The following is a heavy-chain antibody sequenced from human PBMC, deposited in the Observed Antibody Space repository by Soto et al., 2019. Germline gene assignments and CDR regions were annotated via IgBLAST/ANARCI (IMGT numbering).Heavy chain of an antibody. CDR3: AKVVRYYYDSSGYFY. J-gene: IGHJ4*02. CDR1: GFTFSSYA. CDR2: ISGSGGST. V-gene: IGHV3-23*01. D-gene: IGHD3-22*01. Sequence: GGSLRLSCAASGFTFSSYAMSWVRQAPGKGLEWVSAISGSGGSTYYAGSVKGRFTISRDNSKNTLYLQMNSLRAEDTAVYYCAKVVRYYYDSSGYFYWGQGTLVTVSS.